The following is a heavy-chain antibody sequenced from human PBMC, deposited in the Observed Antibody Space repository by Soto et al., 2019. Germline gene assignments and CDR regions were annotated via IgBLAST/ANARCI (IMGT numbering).Heavy chain of an antibody. Sequence: SETLSLTCTVSGGSISRYYWSWIRQPAGKGLEWIGRIYTSGSTNYNPSLKSRVTMSVDTSKNQFSLKLSSVTAADTAVYYCARDLPAARYGHNWFDPWGQGTLVTVSS. V-gene: IGHV4-4*07. D-gene: IGHD4-17*01. CDR3: ARDLPAARYGHNWFDP. CDR2: IYTSGST. CDR1: GGSISRYY. J-gene: IGHJ5*02.